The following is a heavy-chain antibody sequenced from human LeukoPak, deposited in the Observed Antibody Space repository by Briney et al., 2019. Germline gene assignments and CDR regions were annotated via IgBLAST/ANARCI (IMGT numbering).Heavy chain of an antibody. CDR3: AREGGGIAARPNYYYYMDV. J-gene: IGHJ6*03. CDR1: GFTFDDYG. V-gene: IGHV3-20*04. CDR2: ITWNGGST. Sequence: GGSLRLSCAASGFTFDDYGMSWVRQAPGKGLEWVSGITWNGGSTGYADSVKGRFTISRDNAKNSLYLQMNSLRAEDTALYYCAREGGGIAARPNYYYYMDVWGKGTTVTVSS. D-gene: IGHD6-6*01.